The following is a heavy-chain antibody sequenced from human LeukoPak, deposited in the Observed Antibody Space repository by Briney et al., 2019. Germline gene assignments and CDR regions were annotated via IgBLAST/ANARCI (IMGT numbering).Heavy chain of an antibody. CDR3: ARDLRGNDYGDYDAFDI. V-gene: IGHV3-53*01. CDR1: GFTVSSNY. Sequence: GGSLRLSRAASGFTVSSNYMSWVRQAPGKGLEWVSVIYSGGSTYYADSVKGRFTISRDNSKNTLYLQMNSLRAEDTAVYYCARDLRGNDYGDYDAFDIWGQGTMVTVSS. CDR2: IYSGGST. J-gene: IGHJ3*02. D-gene: IGHD4-17*01.